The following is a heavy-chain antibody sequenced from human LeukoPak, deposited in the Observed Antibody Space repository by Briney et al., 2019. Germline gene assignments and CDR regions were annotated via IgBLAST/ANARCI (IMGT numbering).Heavy chain of an antibody. CDR3: ARVDPYGDYGY. Sequence: GGSLRLSCAASGLTVSRNYMSWVRQAPGKGLESVSVIYSGGSTYYADSVRGRFTISRDNSKNTLYLQMNSLRVEDTAVYYCARVDPYGDYGYWGQGTLVTASS. V-gene: IGHV3-53*01. J-gene: IGHJ4*02. CDR1: GLTVSRNY. CDR2: IYSGGST. D-gene: IGHD4-17*01.